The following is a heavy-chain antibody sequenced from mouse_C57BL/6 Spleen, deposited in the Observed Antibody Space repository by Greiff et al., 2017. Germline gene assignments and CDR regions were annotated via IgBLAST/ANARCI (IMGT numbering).Heavy chain of an antibody. CDR1: GYTFTSYW. CDR2: IHPNSGST. Sequence: QVQLQQSGAELVKPGASVKLSCKASGYTFTSYWMHWVKQRPGQGLAWIGMIHPNSGSTNYNEKFKSKATLTVDKSSSTAYMQLSSLTSEDSAVYYCAREDYDYGTPYAMDYWGQGTSVTVSS. V-gene: IGHV1-64*01. D-gene: IGHD1-1*01. J-gene: IGHJ4*01. CDR3: AREDYDYGTPYAMDY.